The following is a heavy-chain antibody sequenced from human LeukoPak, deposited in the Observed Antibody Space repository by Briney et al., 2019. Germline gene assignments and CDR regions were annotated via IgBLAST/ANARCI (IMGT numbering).Heavy chain of an antibody. CDR3: ARDNRLELPFDP. CDR1: GYTFTAYY. V-gene: IGHV1-2*02. J-gene: IGHJ5*02. CDR2: VDPNNGGT. D-gene: IGHD1-7*01. Sequence: GAPVKVSCKTSGYTFTAYYMHWVRQAPGQGLEWMGWVDPNNGGTNYAQRFQGRVTMTSDTSISTAYMELNRLRSDDTAVYYCARDNRLELPFDPWGQGTLVTVSS.